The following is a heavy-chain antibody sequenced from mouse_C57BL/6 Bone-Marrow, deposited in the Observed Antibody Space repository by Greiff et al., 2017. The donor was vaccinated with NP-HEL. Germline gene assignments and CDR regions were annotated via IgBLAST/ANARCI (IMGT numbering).Heavy chain of an antibody. V-gene: IGHV14-1*01. CDR1: GFNITDYY. D-gene: IGHD2-5*01. CDR3: TTYYSNSWFAY. J-gene: IGHJ3*01. CDR2: IDPEDGDT. Sequence: VQLQQSGAELVRPGASVKLSCTASGFNITDYYMHWVKQRPEQGLEWIGRIDPEDGDTEYAPKFQGKATMTADTSSNTAYLQLSSLTSEDTAVYYCTTYYSNSWFAYWGQGTLVTVSA.